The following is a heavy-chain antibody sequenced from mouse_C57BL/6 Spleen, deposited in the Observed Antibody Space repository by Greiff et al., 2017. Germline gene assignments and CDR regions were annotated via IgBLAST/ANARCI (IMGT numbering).Heavy chain of an antibody. Sequence: EVQGVESVAELVRPGASVKLSCTASGFNIKNTYMHWVKQRPEQGLEWIGRIDPANGNTKYAPKFQGKATITADTSSNTAYLQLSSLTSEDTAIYYCARSNYDYDAWFAYWGQGTLVTVSA. D-gene: IGHD2-4*01. CDR3: ARSNYDYDAWFAY. CDR2: IDPANGNT. J-gene: IGHJ3*01. CDR1: GFNIKNTY. V-gene: IGHV14-3*01.